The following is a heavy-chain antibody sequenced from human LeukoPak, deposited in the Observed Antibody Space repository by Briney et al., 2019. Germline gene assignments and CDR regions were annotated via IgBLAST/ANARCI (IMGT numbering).Heavy chain of an antibody. CDR3: ARDREEYCSGGSCTNFDY. V-gene: IGHV3-21*01. D-gene: IGHD2-15*01. J-gene: IGHJ4*02. Sequence: GGSLRLSCVVSGFTFSNYWINWVRQAPGQGLEWVSSISSSSSYIYYADSVKGRFTFSIDNARYSLYLQMDSLRAEDTAVYYCARDREEYCSGGSCTNFDYWGQGTLVTVSS. CDR1: GFTFSNYW. CDR2: ISSSSSYI.